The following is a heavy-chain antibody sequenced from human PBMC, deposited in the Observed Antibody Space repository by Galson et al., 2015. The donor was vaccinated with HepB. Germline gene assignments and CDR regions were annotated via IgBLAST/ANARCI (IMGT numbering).Heavy chain of an antibody. CDR1: GFTFSSYG. Sequence: SLRLSCAASGFTFSSYGMHWVRQAPGKGLEWVAVISYDGSNKYYADSVKGRFTISRDNSKNTLYLQMNSLRAEDTAVYYCANSRRTTWGPRELEGGNFDYWGQGTLVTVSS. J-gene: IGHJ4*02. CDR3: ANSRRTTWGPRELEGGNFDY. D-gene: IGHD1-26*01. CDR2: ISYDGSNK. V-gene: IGHV3-30*18.